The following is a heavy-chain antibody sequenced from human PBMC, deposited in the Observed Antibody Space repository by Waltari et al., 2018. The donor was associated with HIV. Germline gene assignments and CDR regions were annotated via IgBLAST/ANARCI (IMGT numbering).Heavy chain of an antibody. CDR3: ARPPGYCTTAGCFYWYFDL. V-gene: IGHV3-23*01. CDR2: ISGSGDNT. D-gene: IGHD2-2*01. J-gene: IGHJ2*01. CDR1: GFIFTNYD. Sequence: EVQLLESGGGLVQPGESLRLSCAASGFIFTNYDMSWLGQAPGKGPEWVSAISGSGDNTYYTDSVKGRFTISRDKSKSTLYLQMSSLRAEDTALYYCARPPGYCTTAGCFYWYFDLWGRGTLVTVSS.